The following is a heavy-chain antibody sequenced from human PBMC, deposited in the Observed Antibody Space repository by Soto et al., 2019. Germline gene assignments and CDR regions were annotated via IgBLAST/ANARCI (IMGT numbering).Heavy chain of an antibody. CDR3: ARGRADYGAYVDY. J-gene: IGHJ4*02. D-gene: IGHD4-17*01. V-gene: IGHV1-8*01. CDR1: EYAFTSYD. Sequence: ASVKVSCKASEYAFTSYDINWVRQAAGQGLEWMGWMNPNSGNTGYAQKFQGRVTMTRDTSINTAYMELSSLRSEDTAAYYCARGRADYGAYVDYWGQGTQVTVSS. CDR2: MNPNSGNT.